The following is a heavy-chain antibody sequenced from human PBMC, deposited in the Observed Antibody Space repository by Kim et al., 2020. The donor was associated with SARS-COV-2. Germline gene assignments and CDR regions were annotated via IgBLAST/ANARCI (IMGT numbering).Heavy chain of an antibody. V-gene: IGHV3-23*01. D-gene: IGHD2-15*01. CDR1: GFTFSSYA. CDR2: ISGSGGST. J-gene: IGHJ4*02. Sequence: GGSLRLSCAASGFTFSSYAMSWVRQAPGKGLEWVSAISGSGGSTYYADSVKGRFTISRDNSKNTLYLQMNSLRAEDTAVYYCAKAPSIVAATGSWFDYWGQGTLVTVSS. CDR3: AKAPSIVAATGSWFDY.